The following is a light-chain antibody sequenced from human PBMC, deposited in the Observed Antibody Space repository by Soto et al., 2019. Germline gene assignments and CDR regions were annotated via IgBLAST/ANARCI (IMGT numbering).Light chain of an antibody. CDR2: GAS. CDR3: QQYNNWLST. Sequence: EIVMTQSPATLSVSPGERATLSCRARQSVSSTLAWYQQKPGQAPRLLIYGASTRATGIPARFSGSGSGTEFTLTISSLQSEDFAVYYCQQYNNWLSTFGQGTRLEIK. V-gene: IGKV3D-15*01. J-gene: IGKJ5*01. CDR1: QSVSST.